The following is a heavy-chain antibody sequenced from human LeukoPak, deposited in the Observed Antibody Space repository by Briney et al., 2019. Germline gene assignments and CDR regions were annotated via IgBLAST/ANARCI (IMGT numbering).Heavy chain of an antibody. J-gene: IGHJ4*02. V-gene: IGHV3-23*03. CDR2: FYVGSAT. Sequence: GGSLRLSCAASGFTFSSYAMSWVRQAPGKGLEWVSVFYVGSATYYADSVKGRFTISRDNSENTLYLQMNSLRAEDTAVYYCARGDGYNFFDYWGQGTLVTVSS. CDR3: ARGDGYNFFDY. D-gene: IGHD5-24*01. CDR1: GFTFSSYA.